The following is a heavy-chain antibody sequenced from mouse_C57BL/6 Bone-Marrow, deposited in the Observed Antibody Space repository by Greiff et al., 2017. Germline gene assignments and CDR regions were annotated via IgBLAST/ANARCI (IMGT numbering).Heavy chain of an antibody. D-gene: IGHD2-4*01. J-gene: IGHJ3*01. CDR2: IHPNSGST. V-gene: IGHV1-64*01. Sequence: QVQLQQPGAELVKPGASVKLSCKASGYTFTSYWMHWVKQRPGQGLEWIGMIHPNSGSTNYNEKFKSKATLTVDKSSSTAYMQLSSLTSEDSAVYYCASHYDYATWVAYWGQGTLVTVSA. CDR1: GYTFTSYW. CDR3: ASHYDYATWVAY.